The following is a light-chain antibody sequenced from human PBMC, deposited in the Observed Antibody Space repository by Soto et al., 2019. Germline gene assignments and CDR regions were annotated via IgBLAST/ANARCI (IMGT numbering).Light chain of an antibody. CDR2: DAS. J-gene: IGKJ3*01. V-gene: IGKV1-5*01. CDR3: HQHQSYFLT. Sequence: DIQMTQSPSTLSASVGDRVTITCRASQSISRSLAWYQQKSGKAPKLPIYDASSLESGVPSRFSGSGCGTEFTLTISGLHPDAFATYYCHQHQSYFLTFGPGTTVDMK. CDR1: QSISRS.